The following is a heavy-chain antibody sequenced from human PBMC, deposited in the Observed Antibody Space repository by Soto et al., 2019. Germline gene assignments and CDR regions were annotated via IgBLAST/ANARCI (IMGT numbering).Heavy chain of an antibody. V-gene: IGHV3-30*18. Sequence: GGSLRLSCAASGFTFSSYGMHWVRQAPGKGLEWVAVISYDGSNKYYADSVKGRFTISRDNSKNTLYLQMNSLRAEDTAVYYCAKVGESDYFDYWGQGTLVTVSS. CDR3: AKVGESDYFDY. D-gene: IGHD2-21*01. J-gene: IGHJ4*02. CDR2: ISYDGSNK. CDR1: GFTFSSYG.